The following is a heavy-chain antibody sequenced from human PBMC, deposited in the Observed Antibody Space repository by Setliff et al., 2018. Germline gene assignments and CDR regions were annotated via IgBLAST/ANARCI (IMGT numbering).Heavy chain of an antibody. CDR3: GRFACNGGSCYLSASDH. Sequence: PGGSLRLSCAASGFSFSSFWMAWVRQSPGRGLEWVANINQDGTGKYYVDSVKGRFTISRDNAKNSLSLQMNDLRAEDTSVYYCGRFACNGGSCYLSASDHWGQGALVTVSS. D-gene: IGHD2-15*01. J-gene: IGHJ4*02. CDR1: GFSFSSFW. CDR2: INQDGTGK. V-gene: IGHV3-7*01.